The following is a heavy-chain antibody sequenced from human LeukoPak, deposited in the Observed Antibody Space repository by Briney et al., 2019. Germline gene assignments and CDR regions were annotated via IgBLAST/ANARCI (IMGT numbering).Heavy chain of an antibody. CDR3: ARNPTGDYDY. D-gene: IGHD2-8*02. V-gene: IGHV3-74*01. Sequence: GGSLRLSCAASGFTFRDYWMHWVRHVPGKGLLWVSHINSDGSIADYADSVKGRFTISRDNARNTLSLQMDSLRVEDTAVYYCARNPTGDYDYWGQGALVTVSS. J-gene: IGHJ4*02. CDR1: GFTFRDYW. CDR2: INSDGSIA.